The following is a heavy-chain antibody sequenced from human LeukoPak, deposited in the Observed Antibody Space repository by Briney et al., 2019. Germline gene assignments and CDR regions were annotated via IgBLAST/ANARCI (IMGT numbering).Heavy chain of an antibody. J-gene: IGHJ4*02. Sequence: ASVTVSCKASGYTFTSYGISWVRQAPGQGLEWMGWISAYNGNTNYAQKLQGRVTMTTDTSTSTAYMELRSLRSDDTAVYYCARDRGYYYDSSGYYTVDYWGQGTLVTVSS. D-gene: IGHD3-22*01. V-gene: IGHV1-18*01. CDR3: ARDRGYYYDSSGYYTVDY. CDR1: GYTFTSYG. CDR2: ISAYNGNT.